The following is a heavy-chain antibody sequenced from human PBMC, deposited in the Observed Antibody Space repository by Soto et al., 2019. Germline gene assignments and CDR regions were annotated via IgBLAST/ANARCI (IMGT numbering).Heavy chain of an antibody. CDR2: ISGSGGST. CDR3: AKDRGRGKKLWLLQEYAFDI. CDR1: GFTFSSYA. Sequence: EVQLLESGGGLVQPGGSLRLSCAASGFTFSSYAMSWVRQAPGKGLEWVSAISGSGGSTYYADSVKGRFTISRDNSKNALYLQMDSRRAEDTAVYYCAKDRGRGKKLWLLQEYAFDIWGQGTMVTVSS. D-gene: IGHD6-19*01. J-gene: IGHJ3*02. V-gene: IGHV3-23*01.